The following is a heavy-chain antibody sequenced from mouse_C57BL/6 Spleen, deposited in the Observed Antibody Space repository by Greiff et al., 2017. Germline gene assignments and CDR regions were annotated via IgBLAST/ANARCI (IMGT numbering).Heavy chain of an antibody. J-gene: IGHJ2*01. CDR2: LDPEVGET. CDR3: ARAGRDYFDD. V-gene: IGHV14-2*01. D-gene: IGHD4-1*01. Sequence: VQLQQSGAELVKPGASVKLSCTASGFNITDYYLHWVQQRNEQGLEWIGRLDPEVGETKYAPQFQGKATITADTSSNTAYLQLSRLTSEYTAVYYWARAGRDYFDDWGKGTTRTVAS. CDR1: GFNITDYY.